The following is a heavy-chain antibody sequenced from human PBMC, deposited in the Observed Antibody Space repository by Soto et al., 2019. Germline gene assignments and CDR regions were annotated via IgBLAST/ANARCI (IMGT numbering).Heavy chain of an antibody. CDR2: ISSDVTVT. Sequence: PGGSLRLSCAASGFTFSTSWMHWVRQGPGQGLVWVSRISSDVTVTNYADSVKGRFTVSRDNAKNTLYLQMNSLRAEDTAVYYCASGYSSTWRNALDVWGQGTMVTVSS. D-gene: IGHD6-13*01. CDR3: ASGYSSTWRNALDV. V-gene: IGHV3-74*01. CDR1: GFTFSTSW. J-gene: IGHJ3*01.